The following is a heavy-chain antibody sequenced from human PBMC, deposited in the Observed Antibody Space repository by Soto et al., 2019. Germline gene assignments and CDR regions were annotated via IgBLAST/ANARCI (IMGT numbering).Heavy chain of an antibody. CDR2: MFYSGLT. J-gene: IGHJ6*02. CDR3: APLTVSLSGPYGIHV. Sequence: SETMSITCSVSGYSVSSSAYYWAWIRHPPGKGLEWIGSMFYSGLTYYNPSLKSRVTLSVDTSKNHFSVRLNSVTAADTAVYYCAPLTVSLSGPYGIHVWGQGTTVTVSS. D-gene: IGHD2-15*01. CDR1: GYSVSSSAYY. V-gene: IGHV4-39*01.